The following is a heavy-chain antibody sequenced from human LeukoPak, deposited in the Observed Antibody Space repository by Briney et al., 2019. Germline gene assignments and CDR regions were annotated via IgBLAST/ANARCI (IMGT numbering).Heavy chain of an antibody. D-gene: IGHD2-21*02. Sequence: SETLSLTCTVSGVSINSNTYSWGWIRQPPGEGLEWIGTISYTGNTYYNSSLKSRLTISVDTSKTQFSLKLSSVTAADTAVYYCAGAYCGGDCYSGRTFDIWGQGTMVTVSS. CDR1: GVSINSNTYS. V-gene: IGHV4-39*07. CDR2: ISYTGNT. CDR3: AGAYCGGDCYSGRTFDI. J-gene: IGHJ3*02.